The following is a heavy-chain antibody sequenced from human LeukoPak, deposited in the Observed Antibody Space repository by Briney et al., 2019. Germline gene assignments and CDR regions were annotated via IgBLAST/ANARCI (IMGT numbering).Heavy chain of an antibody. CDR3: ARVQRSLAGYYYGSGRGPYDY. D-gene: IGHD3-10*01. V-gene: IGHV3-72*01. Sequence: GGSLRLSCAASGFTFSDHYMDWVRQVPGKGLEWVGRTRNKANSYTTEYAASVKGRFTISRDDSKNSLYLQMNSLKTEDTAVYYCARVQRSLAGYYYGSGRGPYDYWGQGTLVTVSS. J-gene: IGHJ4*02. CDR1: GFTFSDHY. CDR2: TRNKANSYTT.